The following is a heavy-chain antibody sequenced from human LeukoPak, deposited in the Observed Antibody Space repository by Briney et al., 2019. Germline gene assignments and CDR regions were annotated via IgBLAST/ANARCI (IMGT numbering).Heavy chain of an antibody. V-gene: IGHV3-23*01. CDR3: AKMSGVVWFGELRLPFDS. CDR2: ISAGGVSLFSGSGSAA. Sequence: PGGSLRLSCVASGFTFSNYAMIWDRQAPGKGPQWVSVISAGGVSLFSGSGSAAYYADSVGGRFTISRDNSKNTLYLQMNSLRADDAAVYYCAKMSGVVWFGELRLPFDSWGQGTVVTVSS. CDR1: GFTFSNYA. D-gene: IGHD3-10*01. J-gene: IGHJ4*02.